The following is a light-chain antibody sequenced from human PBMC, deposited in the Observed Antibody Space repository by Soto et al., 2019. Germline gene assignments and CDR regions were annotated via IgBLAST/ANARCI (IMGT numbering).Light chain of an antibody. CDR3: YSYRSGSAHV. CDR2: EVT. V-gene: IGLV2-14*01. Sequence: QSVLTPLASVSRNPGQSITISFTGTSRDVGGYNRVSWYQQHPDKAPKLIIYEVTNRPSGISNRFSGSKSGDTASLTISGLQAEDEADYYCYSYRSGSAHVFGTGTKVTVL. CDR1: SRDVGGYNR. J-gene: IGLJ1*01.